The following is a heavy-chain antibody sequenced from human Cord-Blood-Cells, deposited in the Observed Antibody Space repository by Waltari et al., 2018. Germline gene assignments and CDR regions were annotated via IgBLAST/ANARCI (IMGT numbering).Heavy chain of an antibody. D-gene: IGHD2-15*01. CDR1: GGTVSSYA. CDR3: ARGYCSGGSCYFDY. J-gene: IGHJ4*02. Sequence: QVQLVQSGAEVKKPGSSVTVSCKASGGTVSSYAISWRRQAPGQGLEWMGGIIPIFGTANYAQKLQGRVTITADESTSTAYMELSSLRSEDTAVYYCARGYCSGGSCYFDYWGQGTLVTVSS. V-gene: IGHV1-69*01. CDR2: IIPIFGTA.